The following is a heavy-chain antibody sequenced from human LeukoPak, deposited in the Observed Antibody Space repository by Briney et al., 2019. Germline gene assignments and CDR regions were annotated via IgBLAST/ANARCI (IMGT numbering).Heavy chain of an antibody. CDR2: ITTSGATT. V-gene: IGHV3-23*01. Sequence: GESLRLSCAASGLTFSIYAMSWVRQAPGKGLEWVSAITTSGATTYYADSVKGRFTISRDNSKHMLYLQRNRLRAEDTAVYYGAKNPGCFDSWGQGTLVTVSS. CDR1: GLTFSIYA. J-gene: IGHJ4*02. CDR3: AKNPGCFDS.